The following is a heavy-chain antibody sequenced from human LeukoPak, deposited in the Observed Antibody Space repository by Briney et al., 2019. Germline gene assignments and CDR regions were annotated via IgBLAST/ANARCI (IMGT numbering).Heavy chain of an antibody. D-gene: IGHD3-10*01. CDR3: ARDRITMVRGEAFDI. CDR1: GYTFTGYY. CDR2: INPNSGGT. V-gene: IGHV1-2*02. Sequence: ASVKVSCKASGYTFTGYYMHWVRQAPGQGLEWMGWINPNSGGTNYAQKFQGRVTMTRDTSISTAYMELSRLRSDDTAVYYCARDRITMVRGEAFDIWGQGTMVTVSS. J-gene: IGHJ3*02.